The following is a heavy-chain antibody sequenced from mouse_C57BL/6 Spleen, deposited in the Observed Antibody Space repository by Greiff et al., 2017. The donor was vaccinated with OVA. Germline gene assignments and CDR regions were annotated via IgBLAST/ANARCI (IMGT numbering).Heavy chain of an antibody. CDR1: GYTFTSYG. CDR3: ARKEGMVTAFDY. D-gene: IGHD2-2*01. Sequence: VQLQQSGAELVRPGASVKLSCKASGYTFTSYGISWVKQRTGQGLEWIGEIYPRSGNTYYNEKFKGKATLTADKSSSTAYMELRSLTSEDSAVYFCARKEGMVTAFDYWGQGTTLTVSS. J-gene: IGHJ2*01. V-gene: IGHV1-81*01. CDR2: IYPRSGNT.